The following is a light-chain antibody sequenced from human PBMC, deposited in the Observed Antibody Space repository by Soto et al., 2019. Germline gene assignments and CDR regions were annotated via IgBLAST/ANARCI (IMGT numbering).Light chain of an antibody. Sequence: ELVMTQYPDTLSVSPGERATLSCRASQFVSTNLAWYQQRPGQAPRLLIYGASTRAIGVPARFSGSGSGTEFTLTITSLQSEDFAVYYCQQYNDRPRTFGQGTKVDI. CDR3: QQYNDRPRT. J-gene: IGKJ1*01. CDR2: GAS. CDR1: QFVSTN. V-gene: IGKV3-15*01.